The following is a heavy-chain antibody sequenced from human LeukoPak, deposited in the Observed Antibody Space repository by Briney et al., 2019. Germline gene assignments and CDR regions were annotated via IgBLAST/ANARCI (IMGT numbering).Heavy chain of an antibody. CDR1: GFTVSSNY. CDR3: ATFSYAGNAGGSVGP. Sequence: GGTLRLSCAASGFTVSSNYMTWVRQAPGKGLEWVSVIYRAGNTYYADSVKGRFTISRDNSKNTVYLQMNSLRAEDTAVYYCATFSYAGNAGGSVGPWGQGTLVTVSS. V-gene: IGHV3-53*01. J-gene: IGHJ5*02. D-gene: IGHD4-23*01. CDR2: IYRAGNT.